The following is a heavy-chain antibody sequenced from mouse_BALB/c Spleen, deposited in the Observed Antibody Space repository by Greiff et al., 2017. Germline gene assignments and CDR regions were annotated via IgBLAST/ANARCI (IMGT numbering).Heavy chain of an antibody. V-gene: IGHV5-15*02. J-gene: IGHJ1*01. D-gene: IGHD1-1*01. Sequence: EVQRVESGGGLVQPGGSRKLSCAASGFTFSDYGMAWVRQAPGKGPEWVAFISNLAYSIYYADTVTGRFTISRANAKNTLYLEMSSLRSEDTAMYDCASDYYGSSYWYFDVWGAGTTVTVSS. CDR3: ASDYYGSSYWYFDV. CDR1: GFTFSDYG. CDR2: ISNLAYSI.